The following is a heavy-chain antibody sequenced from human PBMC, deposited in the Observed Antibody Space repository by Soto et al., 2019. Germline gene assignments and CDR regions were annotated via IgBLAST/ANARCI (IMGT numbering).Heavy chain of an antibody. CDR3: ARRFEYSTGWYYFDY. D-gene: IGHD6-19*01. J-gene: IGHJ4*02. CDR2: IYYSGTT. Sequence: QLQLQESGPGLVKPSETLSLTCSVSGASISTIIYYWGWIRQPPGKGLEWIGTIYYSGTTYYNPTPTXRXTXXVDTSRNQFSLKLRSVTAADTAIYYCARRFEYSTGWYYFDYWGQGTLLTVSS. V-gene: IGHV4-39*01. CDR1: GASISTIIYY.